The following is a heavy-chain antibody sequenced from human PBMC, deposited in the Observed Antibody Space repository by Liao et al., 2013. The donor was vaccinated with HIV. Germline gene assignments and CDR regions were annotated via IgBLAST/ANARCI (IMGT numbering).Heavy chain of an antibody. J-gene: IGHJ4*02. CDR1: GGSFSGYY. Sequence: QVQLEQWGAGLLKPSETLSLTCAVYGGSFSGYYWSWIRQSPGKGLEWIGEVNHGGNTSYNPSLKSRVTISLDTSKNQFSLSLDSATAADTAVYYCARGRGGWLRIGSYFDSWGQGTLATVSS. CDR2: VNHGGNT. CDR3: ARGRGGWLRIGSYFDS. V-gene: IGHV4-34*01. D-gene: IGHD5-12*01.